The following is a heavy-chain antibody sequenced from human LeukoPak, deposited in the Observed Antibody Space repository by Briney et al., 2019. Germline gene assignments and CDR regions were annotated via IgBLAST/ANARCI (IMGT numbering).Heavy chain of an antibody. CDR1: GFTFSDYY. Sequence: EGSLRLSCAASGFTFSDYYMSWVRQAPGKGLEWVSAISGSGGSTYYADSVKGRFTISRDNSKNTLYLQMNSLRAEDTAVYYCAKDRGSQGAFDIWGQGTMVTVSS. D-gene: IGHD1-26*01. CDR2: ISGSGGST. CDR3: AKDRGSQGAFDI. V-gene: IGHV3-23*01. J-gene: IGHJ3*02.